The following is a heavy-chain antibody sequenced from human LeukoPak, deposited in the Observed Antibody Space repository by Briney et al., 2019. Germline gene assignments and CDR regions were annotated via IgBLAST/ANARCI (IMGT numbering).Heavy chain of an antibody. V-gene: IGHV3-53*01. CDR1: GFTVSSNY. D-gene: IGHD7-27*01. Sequence: GGSLRLSCAASGFTVSSNYMSWVRQAPGKGLEWVSVIYSGGSTYYADSVKGRFTISRDNSKNTLYLHMTSLRVEDTAMYYCARGASYWGDYYYGMDVWGQGTRVTVSS. CDR2: IYSGGST. CDR3: ARGASYWGDYYYGMDV. J-gene: IGHJ6*02.